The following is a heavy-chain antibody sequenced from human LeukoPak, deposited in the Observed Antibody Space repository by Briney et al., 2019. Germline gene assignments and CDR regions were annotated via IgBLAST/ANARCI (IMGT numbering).Heavy chain of an antibody. V-gene: IGHV1-2*04. J-gene: IGHJ4*02. CDR1: GYTFTGYY. CDR3: ARGGPTYSSGWDFDY. Sequence: ASVKVSCKASGYTFTGYYMHWVRQAPGQGLEWMGWINPNSGGTNYAQKFQGWVTMTRDTSISTAYMELSRLRPDDTDVYYYARGGPTYSSGWDFDYWGQGTLVTVSS. D-gene: IGHD6-19*01. CDR2: INPNSGGT.